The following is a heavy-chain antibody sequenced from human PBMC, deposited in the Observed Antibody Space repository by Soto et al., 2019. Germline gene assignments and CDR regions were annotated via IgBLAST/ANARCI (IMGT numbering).Heavy chain of an antibody. Sequence: GGSLRLSCSASGFTFSSYAMHWVRQAPGKGLEYVSAISSNGGSTYYADSVKGRFTISRDNSKNTLYLQMSSLRAEDTAVYYCVKSLAARPSTIDYWGQGTLVTVSS. CDR2: ISSNGGST. CDR1: GFTFSSYA. V-gene: IGHV3-64D*08. CDR3: VKSLAARPSTIDY. J-gene: IGHJ4*02. D-gene: IGHD6-6*01.